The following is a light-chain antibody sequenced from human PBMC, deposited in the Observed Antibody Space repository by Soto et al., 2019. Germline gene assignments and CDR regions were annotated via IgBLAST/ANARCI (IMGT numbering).Light chain of an antibody. V-gene: IGKV3-11*01. CDR1: QSVSRY. CDR3: HQYNGWPRT. J-gene: IGKJ1*01. Sequence: EIVLTQSPATLSLSPGERATLSCGAIQSVSRYLAWYQQKPGQAPRLLIYDASNRAGGVPARFSGGGSGTEFTLTITSLQSEDFAVYYCHQYNGWPRTFGQGTKVDI. CDR2: DAS.